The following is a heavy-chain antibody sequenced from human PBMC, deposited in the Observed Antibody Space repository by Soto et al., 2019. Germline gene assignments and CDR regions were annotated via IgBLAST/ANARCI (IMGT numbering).Heavy chain of an antibody. CDR1: GGSISSYY. CDR3: ARADDYGDLFDY. J-gene: IGHJ4*02. V-gene: IGHV4-59*08. CDR2: IYYSGST. Sequence: SETVSLTCTVSGGSISSYYWSWIRQPPGKGLEWIGYIYYSGSTNYNPSLKSRVTISVDTSKNQFSLKLSSVTAADTAVYYCARADDYGDLFDYWGQGTLVTVSS. D-gene: IGHD4-17*01.